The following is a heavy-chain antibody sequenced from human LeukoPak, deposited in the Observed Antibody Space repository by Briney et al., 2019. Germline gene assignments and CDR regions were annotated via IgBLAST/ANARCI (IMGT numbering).Heavy chain of an antibody. D-gene: IGHD6-19*01. V-gene: IGHV3-15*01. J-gene: IGHJ6*03. CDR3: TTEAGMGIYYYYYYYMDV. Sequence: TGGSLRLSCAASGFTFSNAWMSWVRQAPGKGLEWVGRTKSKTDGGTTDYAAPVKGRFTISRDDSKNTLYLQMNSLKTEDTAVYYCTTEAGMGIYYYYYYYMDVWGKGTTVTVSS. CDR2: TKSKTDGGTT. CDR1: GFTFSNAW.